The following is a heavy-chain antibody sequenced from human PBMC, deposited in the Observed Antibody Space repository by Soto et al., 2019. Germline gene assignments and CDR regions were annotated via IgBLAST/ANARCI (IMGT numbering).Heavy chain of an antibody. D-gene: IGHD4-17*01. Sequence: QVQLQESGPGLVKPSQTLSLTCTVSGASINGGGYYWSWIRQPPGKGLEWIGSIYYSGNTYYSPSLKSRVTISVDASKNHFSLRLTSVTAADTAVYYCARDPSYGDYSYYGMAVWGQGTTVTVSS. CDR2: IYYSGNT. CDR3: ARDPSYGDYSYYGMAV. J-gene: IGHJ6*02. V-gene: IGHV4-31*03. CDR1: GASINGGGYY.